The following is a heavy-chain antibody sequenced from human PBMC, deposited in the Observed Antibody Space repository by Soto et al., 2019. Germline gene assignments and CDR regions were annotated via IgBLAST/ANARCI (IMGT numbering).Heavy chain of an antibody. CDR2: INHSGST. V-gene: IGHV4-34*01. CDR3: ATTSMVRGVTTYYYGMDV. Sequence: QVQLQQWGAGLLKPSETLSLTCAVYGGSFSGYYWSWIRQPPGKGLEWIGEINHSGSTNYNPSLKSRGTISVDXXKXQXXLKLSSVTAADTAVYYCATTSMVRGVTTYYYGMDVWGQGTTVTVSS. D-gene: IGHD3-10*01. J-gene: IGHJ6*02. CDR1: GGSFSGYY.